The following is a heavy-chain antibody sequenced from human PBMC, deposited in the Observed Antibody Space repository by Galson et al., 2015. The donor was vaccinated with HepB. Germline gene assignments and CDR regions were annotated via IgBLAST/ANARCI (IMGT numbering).Heavy chain of an antibody. CDR1: GYTFTSYY. CDR2: ISAYNGNT. CDR3: ARGMYFYDTSDYSKWFDP. D-gene: IGHD3-22*01. Sequence: SVKVSCKASGYTFTSYYITWVRQAPGQGLEWMGWISAYNGNTNFAQKFQGRVTLTTDTSTSTAYMELRSLRSDDTAVYYCARGMYFYDTSDYSKWFDPWGQGTLVTVSS. J-gene: IGHJ5*02. V-gene: IGHV1-18*01.